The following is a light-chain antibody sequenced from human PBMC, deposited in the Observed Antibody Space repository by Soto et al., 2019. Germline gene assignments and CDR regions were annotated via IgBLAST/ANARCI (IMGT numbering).Light chain of an antibody. CDR3: HQYGYSLWM. CDR2: GAS. J-gene: IGKJ1*01. Sequence: ESVLTQSPGTLSLSPGERATLSCRASQSVTSTYLAWYQQKPGQAPRLLIYGASSRATGIPDRFSGSGSGTDFTLTISRLEPEDFALYYCHQYGYSLWMFGQGTKVEIK. V-gene: IGKV3-20*01. CDR1: QSVTSTY.